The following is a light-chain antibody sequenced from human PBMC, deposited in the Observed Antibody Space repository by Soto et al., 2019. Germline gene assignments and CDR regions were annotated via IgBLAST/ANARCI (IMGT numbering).Light chain of an antibody. Sequence: TVLTQSPVTLSLSPGERATLSCRASQSVGGNVAWSQQKPCQAPKLLISGTSSRAPGIPDRFSGSGSGADFTLSIRRLEPEDFALYYCQHYAAAPITFGQGTRLDI. J-gene: IGKJ5*01. CDR2: GTS. CDR3: QHYAAAPIT. V-gene: IGKV3-20*01. CDR1: QSVGGN.